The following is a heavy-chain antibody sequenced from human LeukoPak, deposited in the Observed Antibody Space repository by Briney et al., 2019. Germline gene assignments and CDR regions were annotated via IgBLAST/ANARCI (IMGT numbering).Heavy chain of an antibody. J-gene: IGHJ6*03. CDR1: GYTFTSYD. CDR2: MNPNSGNT. Sequence: ASVKVSCKASGYTFTSYDINWVRQATGQGLEWMGWMNPNSGNTGYAQKFQGRVTITRNTSISTAYMKLSSLRSEDTAVYYCARGSVYFYYQDGWGKGTTVTVSS. CDR3: ARGSVYFYYQDG. V-gene: IGHV1-8*03.